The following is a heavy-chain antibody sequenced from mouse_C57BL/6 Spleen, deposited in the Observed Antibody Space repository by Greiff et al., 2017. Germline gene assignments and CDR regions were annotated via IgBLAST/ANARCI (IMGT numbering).Heavy chain of an antibody. CDR3: ARERASSYWYFDV. D-gene: IGHD1-1*01. CDR1: GYTFTNYW. V-gene: IGHV1-63*01. CDR2: IYPGGGYT. Sequence: QVQLKQSGAELVRPGPSVTMSCKASGYTFTNYWIGWAKQRPGHGLEWIGDIYPGGGYTNYNEKFKGKAPLTADNSSSTAYMQVSSLTSEDSAIYYCARERASSYWYFDVWGTGTTVTVSS. J-gene: IGHJ1*03.